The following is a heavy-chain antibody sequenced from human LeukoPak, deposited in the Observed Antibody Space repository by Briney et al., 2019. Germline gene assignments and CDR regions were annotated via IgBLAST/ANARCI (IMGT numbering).Heavy chain of an antibody. CDR1: GGSISSSSYY. Sequence: PSETLSLTCTVSGGSISSSSYYWGWIRQPPGKGLEWIGSIYYSGSTYYNPSLKSRVTISVDTSKNQFSLKLSSVTAADTAVYYCARGFVSSSWSPTTSWGQGTLVTVSS. CDR2: IYYSGST. D-gene: IGHD6-13*01. V-gene: IGHV4-39*01. J-gene: IGHJ4*02. CDR3: ARGFVSSSWSPTTS.